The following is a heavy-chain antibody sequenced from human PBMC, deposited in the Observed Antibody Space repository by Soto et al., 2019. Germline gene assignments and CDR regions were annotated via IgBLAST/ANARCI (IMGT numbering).Heavy chain of an antibody. CDR3: ARGRMVRGVIS. CDR1: GGSFSGYY. D-gene: IGHD3-10*01. V-gene: IGHV4-34*01. CDR2: INHSGST. Sequence: SETLSLTCAVHGGSFSGYYWSWIRQPPGKGLEWIGEINHSGSTNYNPSLKSRVTISVDTSKNQFSLKLSSVTAADTAVYYCARGRMVRGVISWGQGTMVTVSS. J-gene: IGHJ3*01.